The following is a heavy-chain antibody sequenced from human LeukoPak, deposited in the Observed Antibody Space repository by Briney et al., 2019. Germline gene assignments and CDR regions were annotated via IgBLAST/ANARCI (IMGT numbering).Heavy chain of an antibody. CDR3: ARGPYYDSSGYLNDAFDI. V-gene: IGHV4-59*01. CDR2: IYYSGST. D-gene: IGHD3-22*01. J-gene: IGHJ3*02. CDR1: GGSISSYY. Sequence: SETLSLTCTVSGGSISSYYWSWIRQPPGKGLEWIGYIYYSGSTNYNPSLKSRVNISVDTSKNQFSLQLSSVTAADTAVYYCARGPYYDSSGYLNDAFDIWGQGTMVTVSS.